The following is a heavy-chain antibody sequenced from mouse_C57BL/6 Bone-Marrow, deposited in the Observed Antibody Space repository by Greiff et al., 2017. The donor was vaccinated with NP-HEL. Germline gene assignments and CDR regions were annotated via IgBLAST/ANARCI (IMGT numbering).Heavy chain of an antibody. Sequence: QVQLQQSGAELARPGASVKLSCTASGYTFTSYGIRWVKQRPGQGLEWIGEIYPRSGNTYYNEKFKGQATMTADKSSSTAYMELRSLTAEDSAVYFCARSGYGRDYWGQGTTLTVSS. CDR1: GYTFTSYG. D-gene: IGHD1-1*01. J-gene: IGHJ2*01. CDR2: IYPRSGNT. V-gene: IGHV1-81*01. CDR3: ARSGYGRDY.